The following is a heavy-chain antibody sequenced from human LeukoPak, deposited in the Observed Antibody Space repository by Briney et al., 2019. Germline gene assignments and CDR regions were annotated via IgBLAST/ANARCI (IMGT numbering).Heavy chain of an antibody. J-gene: IGHJ5*02. CDR2: IYHSGST. CDR3: ARVEAAGNWFDP. Sequence: PSETLSLTCTVSGYSISSGYYWGWIRQPPGKGLEWIGSIYHSGSTYYNPSLKSRVTISVDTSKNQFSLKLSSVTAADTAVYYCARVEAAGNWFDPWGQGTLVTVSS. CDR1: GYSISSGYY. D-gene: IGHD6-13*01. V-gene: IGHV4-38-2*02.